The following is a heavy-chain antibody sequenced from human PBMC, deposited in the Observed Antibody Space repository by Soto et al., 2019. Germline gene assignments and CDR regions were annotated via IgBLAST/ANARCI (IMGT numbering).Heavy chain of an antibody. Sequence: QVQLVESGGGVVQPGRSLRLSCAASGFTFSSYGMHWVHQAPGKGLEWVAVIWYDGSNKYYADSVKGRFTISRDNSKNTLYLQMNSLRAEDTAVYYCVRDLRGYDYYYYGMDVWGQGTTVTVSS. CDR3: VRDLRGYDYYYYGMDV. J-gene: IGHJ6*02. CDR2: IWYDGSNK. CDR1: GFTFSSYG. D-gene: IGHD5-12*01. V-gene: IGHV3-33*01.